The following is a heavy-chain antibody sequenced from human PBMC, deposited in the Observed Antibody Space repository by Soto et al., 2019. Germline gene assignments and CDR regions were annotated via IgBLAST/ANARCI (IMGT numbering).Heavy chain of an antibody. V-gene: IGHV3-33*01. CDR2: IWYDGSNR. D-gene: IGHD2-15*01. Sequence: QVQLVESGGGVVQPGRSLTLSCVASGFTFTSHGMHWVRQAPGKGLEWVAVIWYDGSNRQYADSVKGRFTISRDNSKNTLYLQMNSLRVEDTAVYYCARLMASRYCSGSACYEGNWFDPWGQGTLVTVSS. CDR3: ARLMASRYCSGSACYEGNWFDP. CDR1: GFTFTSHG. J-gene: IGHJ5*02.